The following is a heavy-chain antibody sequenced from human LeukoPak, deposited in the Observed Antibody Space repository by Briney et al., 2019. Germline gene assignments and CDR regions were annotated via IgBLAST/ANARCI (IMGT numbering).Heavy chain of an antibody. V-gene: IGHV5-51*01. CDR2: IYPGDSDT. J-gene: IGHJ4*02. CDR3: ARHPYYDFWSGYYIPLYFDY. CDR1: GYSFTSYW. Sequence: GESLKISCKGSGYSFTSYWIGWVRQVPGKGLEWMGIIYPGDSDTRYSPSFQGQVTISADKSISTAYLQWSSLKASDTAMYYCARHPYYDFWSGYYIPLYFDYWGQGTLVTVSS. D-gene: IGHD3-3*01.